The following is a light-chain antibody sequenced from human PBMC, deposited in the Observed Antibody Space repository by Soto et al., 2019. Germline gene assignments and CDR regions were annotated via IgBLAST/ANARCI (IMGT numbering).Light chain of an antibody. CDR2: ATS. V-gene: IGKV1-12*01. J-gene: IGKJ5*01. Sequence: DLLITQSPSSVSAYVGYRATIAFSSSQDISSWLAWYQQTPGRVPKLLIYATSKLQPGVPTRFSGSGSGTNFTLTISSLHTADFATYYCKQANSFPITFGQGTRLEIK. CDR3: KQANSFPIT. CDR1: QDISSW.